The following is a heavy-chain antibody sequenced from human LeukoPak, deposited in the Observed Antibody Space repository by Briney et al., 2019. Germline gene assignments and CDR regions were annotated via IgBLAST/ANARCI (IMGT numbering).Heavy chain of an antibody. CDR3: ARTAGYCSGGSCYFYYFDY. CDR1: GFTFSRYA. J-gene: IGHJ4*02. D-gene: IGHD2-15*01. CDR2: ISYDGSNE. Sequence: GGSLRLSCAASGFTFSRYAMHWVRQAPGKGLEWVAVISYDGSNEYYADSVKGRFTISRDSSENTLYLQMNSLRVEDTAVYYCARTAGYCSGGSCYFYYFDYWGQGTLVTVSS. V-gene: IGHV3-30-3*01.